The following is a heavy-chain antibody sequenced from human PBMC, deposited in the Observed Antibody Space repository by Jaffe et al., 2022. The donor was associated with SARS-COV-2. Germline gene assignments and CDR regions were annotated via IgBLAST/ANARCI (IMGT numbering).Heavy chain of an antibody. CDR2: LTYGGAT. Sequence: QLQLQQSGPGLVKPSETLSLTCNVSGDSISGGRFYWDWIRQTPGKGLEWIGSLTYGGATAYNPSLKGRVTISVDTSTNQFSLKLTSLSATDTAIYYCARLVLWTYQYDSWGQGTLVTVSS. V-gene: IGHV4-39*01. CDR3: ARLVLWTYQYDS. D-gene: IGHD3-3*01. J-gene: IGHJ4*02. CDR1: GDSISGGRFY.